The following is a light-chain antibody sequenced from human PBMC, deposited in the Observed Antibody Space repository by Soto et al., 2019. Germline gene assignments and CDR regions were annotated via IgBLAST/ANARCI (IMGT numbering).Light chain of an antibody. J-gene: IGKJ2*01. CDR2: GAS. Sequence: EIVMTQSPATLSVSPGERATLSCRASQSVNSNLAWYQQKPGQAPRLIIYGASTRTTGIPARFSGSGSGTEFTLTISSLQSEDFAVYYCQQYNKWPPLTFGQGTKLEIK. CDR1: QSVNSN. CDR3: QQYNKWPPLT. V-gene: IGKV3-15*01.